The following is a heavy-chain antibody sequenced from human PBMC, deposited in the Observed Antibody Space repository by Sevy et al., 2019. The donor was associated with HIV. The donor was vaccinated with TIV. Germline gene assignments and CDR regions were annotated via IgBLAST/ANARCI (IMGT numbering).Heavy chain of an antibody. CDR1: GFTFSNAW. Sequence: GGSLRLSCAASGFTFSNAWMNWVRQAPGKGLEWVGRIKSKNDGGTTDHAAPVKGRVTISRDDSKNMLYLQMNRLKAEDTAVYYCTTDPYYSGSGLQPYFDYWGQGTLVTVSS. CDR2: IKSKNDGGTT. D-gene: IGHD3-10*01. J-gene: IGHJ4*02. CDR3: TTDPYYSGSGLQPYFDY. V-gene: IGHV3-15*07.